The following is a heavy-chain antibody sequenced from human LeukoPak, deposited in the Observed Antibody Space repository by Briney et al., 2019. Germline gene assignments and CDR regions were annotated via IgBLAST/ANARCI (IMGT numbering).Heavy chain of an antibody. V-gene: IGHV5-10-1*01. CDR2: IDPRDSYT. Sequence: GESLRISCKTSGYIFSSYWINWVRQMPGKGLELMGKIDPRDSYTSYSPSFQGRVTISADKSISTAYLQWNSLKASDTAMYYCARSVGGLGSWEPKWFDPWGQGTLVTVSS. J-gene: IGHJ5*02. D-gene: IGHD3-10*01. CDR3: ARSVGGLGSWEPKWFDP. CDR1: GYIFSSYW.